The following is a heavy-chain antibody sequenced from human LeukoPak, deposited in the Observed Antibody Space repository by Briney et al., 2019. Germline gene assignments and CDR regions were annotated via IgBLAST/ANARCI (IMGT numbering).Heavy chain of an antibody. CDR1: GYTFTSYY. D-gene: IGHD2/OR15-2a*01. CDR2: ISAYNGNT. Sequence: ASVKVSCKASGYTFTSYYMHWVRQAPGQGLEWMGWISAYNGNTNYAQKLQGRVTMTTDTSTSTAYMELRSLRSDDTAVYYCARTLSDAFDIWGQGTMVTVSS. CDR3: ARTLSDAFDI. J-gene: IGHJ3*02. V-gene: IGHV1-18*04.